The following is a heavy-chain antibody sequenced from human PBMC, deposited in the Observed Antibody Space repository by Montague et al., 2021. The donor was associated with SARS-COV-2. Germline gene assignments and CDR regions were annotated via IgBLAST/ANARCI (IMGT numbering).Heavy chain of an antibody. D-gene: IGHD3-10*01. Sequence: SETLSLTCTVSGGSISNSSNYWGWIRQPPGKGLEWIGSIYYSGSTYYXXXLKSRVTISVDTSKNQFSLKFNSVTAADTAVYYCARLVWFGELSSENWFDPWGQGTLVTVSS. CDR1: GGSISNSSNY. V-gene: IGHV4-39*01. CDR2: IYYSGST. CDR3: ARLVWFGELSSENWFDP. J-gene: IGHJ5*02.